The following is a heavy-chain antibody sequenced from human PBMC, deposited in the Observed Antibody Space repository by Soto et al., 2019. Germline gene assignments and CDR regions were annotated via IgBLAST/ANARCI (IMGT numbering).Heavy chain of an antibody. CDR1: GFAFSNYG. D-gene: IGHD3-3*01. J-gene: IGHJ6*02. Sequence: PGGSLRLSCEASGFAFSNYGMHWVRQAPGKGLEWVAFISDDGSNKYYADSMKGRFTMSRDNSKRTLYLQMSSLRVEDTAVYYCTKRRNVLRFLEWSSGMEVWGQGTTVTVSS. CDR3: TKRRNVLRFLEWSSGMEV. V-gene: IGHV3-30*18. CDR2: ISDDGSNK.